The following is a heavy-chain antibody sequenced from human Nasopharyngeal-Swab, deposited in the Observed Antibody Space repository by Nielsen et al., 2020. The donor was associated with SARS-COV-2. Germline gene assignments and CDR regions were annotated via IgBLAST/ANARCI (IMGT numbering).Heavy chain of an antibody. J-gene: IGHJ5*02. CDR1: GFSLSNSV. CDR3: ARPLSRDSTWTTEANWFDP. V-gene: IGHV3-30*03. CDR2: IAHDASNE. D-gene: IGHD6-13*01. Sequence: GGSLRLSCAASGFSLSNSVIHWVRQAPGKGLEWVAFIAHDASNEYYGDSVKGRFSISRDSSKNTLYLQMNSLRAEDTALYHCARPLSRDSTWTTEANWFDPWGQGTLVTVSS.